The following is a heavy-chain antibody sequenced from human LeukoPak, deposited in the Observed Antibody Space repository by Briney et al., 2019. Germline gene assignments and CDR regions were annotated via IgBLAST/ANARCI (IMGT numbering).Heavy chain of an antibody. CDR2: ISSSSSYI. J-gene: IGHJ4*02. CDR1: GFTFSSYS. Sequence: GGSLRLSCAASGFTFSSYSMNWVRQAPRKGLEWVSSISSSSSYIYYADSVKGRFTISRDNAKNLLYLQMNSLRAEDTAVYYCARVTFMTTVTTRDSSGFDYWGQGTLVTVSS. D-gene: IGHD4-17*01. V-gene: IGHV3-21*04. CDR3: ARVTFMTTVTTRDSSGFDY.